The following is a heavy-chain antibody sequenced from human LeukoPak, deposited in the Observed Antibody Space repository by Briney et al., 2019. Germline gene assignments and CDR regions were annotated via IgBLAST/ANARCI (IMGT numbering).Heavy chain of an antibody. CDR3: AKDPTPEYCSGGSCYFDY. V-gene: IGHV3-23*01. CDR2: ISGSGGST. Sequence: GGSLRLPCAASGFTFSSYAMSWVRQAPGKGLEWVSAISGSGGSTYYADSVKGRFTISRDNSKNTLYLQMNSLRAEDTAVYYCAKDPTPEYCSGGSCYFDYWGQGTLVAVSS. D-gene: IGHD2-15*01. J-gene: IGHJ4*02. CDR1: GFTFSSYA.